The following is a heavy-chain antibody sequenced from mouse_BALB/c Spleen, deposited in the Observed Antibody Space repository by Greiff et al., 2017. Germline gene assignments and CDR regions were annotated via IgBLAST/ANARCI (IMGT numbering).Heavy chain of an antibody. V-gene: IGHV7-3*02. D-gene: IGHD2-1*01. CDR1: GFTFTDYY. Sequence: EVKVVESGGGLVQPGGSLRLSCATSGFTFTDYYMSWVRQPPGKALEWLGFIRNKANGYTTEYSASVKGRFTISRDNSQSILYLQMNTLRAEDSATYYCARLLRDYAMDYWGQGTSVTVSS. J-gene: IGHJ4*01. CDR3: ARLLRDYAMDY. CDR2: IRNKANGYTT.